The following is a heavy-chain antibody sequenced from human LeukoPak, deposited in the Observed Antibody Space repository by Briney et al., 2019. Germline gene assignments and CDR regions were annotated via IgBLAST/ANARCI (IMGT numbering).Heavy chain of an antibody. Sequence: GGSLRLSCAASGFTFSSYAMHWVRQAPGKGLEWVAVISYDGSNKYYADSVKGRFTISRDNSKNTLYLQMNSLRAEDTAVYYCARAGGGIAAFDYWGQGTLVTVSS. D-gene: IGHD6-13*01. CDR2: ISYDGSNK. CDR3: ARAGGGIAAFDY. V-gene: IGHV3-30-3*01. J-gene: IGHJ4*02. CDR1: GFTFSSYA.